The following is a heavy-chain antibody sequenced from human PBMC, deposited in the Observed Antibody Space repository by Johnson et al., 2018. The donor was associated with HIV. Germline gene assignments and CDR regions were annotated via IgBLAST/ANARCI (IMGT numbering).Heavy chain of an antibody. CDR3: ARDQRGGYSYGDTVDF. V-gene: IGHV3-30-3*01. Sequence: LVESGGGVVQPGRSLRLSCAASGFTFSSFAMHWVRQAPGKGLEWVTFISFDGNNKYYGDSVKGRFTISRDNSKNMLYLLMNSLRADDTAVYYCARDQRGGYSYGDTVDFWGQGTMVTVSS. CDR2: ISFDGNNK. CDR1: GFTFSSFA. D-gene: IGHD5-18*01. J-gene: IGHJ3*01.